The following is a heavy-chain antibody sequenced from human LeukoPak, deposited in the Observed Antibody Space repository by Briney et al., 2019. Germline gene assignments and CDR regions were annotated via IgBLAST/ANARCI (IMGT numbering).Heavy chain of an antibody. CDR2: ITSSSTSI. J-gene: IGHJ4*02. V-gene: IGHV3-21*01. Sequence: PGGSLRLSCAASGFAFSTYSMNWVRQAPGKGLEWVSSITSSSTSIYYADSVKGRFTISRDNAKSPLYLQMNSLRAEDTAVYYCARVTAGTYYKGLGSFDSWGQGAQVTVSS. CDR3: ARVTAGTYYKGLGSFDS. CDR1: GFAFSTYS. D-gene: IGHD1-26*01.